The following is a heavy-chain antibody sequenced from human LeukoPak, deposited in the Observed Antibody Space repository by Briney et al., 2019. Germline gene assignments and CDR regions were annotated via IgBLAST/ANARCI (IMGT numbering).Heavy chain of an antibody. Sequence: SETLSLTCTVSGSSISSYYWSWIRQPPGKGLEWIGYIYYSGSTNYNPSLKSRVTISVDTSKNQFSLKLSSVTAADTAVYYCARDMMVQGVITDNWFDPWGQGTLVTVSS. CDR2: IYYSGST. CDR1: GSSISSYY. CDR3: ARDMMVQGVITDNWFDP. V-gene: IGHV4-59*12. J-gene: IGHJ5*02. D-gene: IGHD3-10*01.